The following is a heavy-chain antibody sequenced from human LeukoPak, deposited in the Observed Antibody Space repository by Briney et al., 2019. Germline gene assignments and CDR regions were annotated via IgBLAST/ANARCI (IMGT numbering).Heavy chain of an antibody. D-gene: IGHD3-9*01. CDR1: GFTFSSYA. V-gene: IGHV3-23*01. CDR2: ISGSGGST. J-gene: IGHJ4*02. CDR3: AKAQGDILTGYYSEDY. Sequence: GGSLRLSCAASGFTFSSYAMSWVRQAPGKGLEWVSAISGSGGSTYYADSVKGRFTISRDNSKNTPYLQMNSLRAEDTAVYYCAKAQGDILTGYYSEDYWGQGTLVTVSS.